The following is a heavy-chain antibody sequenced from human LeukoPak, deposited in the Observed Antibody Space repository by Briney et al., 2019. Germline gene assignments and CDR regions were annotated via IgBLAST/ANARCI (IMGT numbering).Heavy chain of an antibody. V-gene: IGHV1-2*02. CDR2: INGKSGAT. Sequence: GASVKVSCKASGFTFTDHYLHWVRQVPGQGLEWMGWINGKSGATFYAQKFQDRITVTRDTSISTMYLEVNRLTTDDTAVYYCARAVGYGSGTYRQYYFDYWGQGTLVTVSS. CDR3: ARAVGYGSGTYRQYYFDY. CDR1: GFTFTDHY. J-gene: IGHJ4*02. D-gene: IGHD3-10*01.